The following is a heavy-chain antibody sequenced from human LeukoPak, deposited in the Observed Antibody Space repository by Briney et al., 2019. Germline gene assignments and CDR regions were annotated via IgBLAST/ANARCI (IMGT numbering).Heavy chain of an antibody. CDR2: INPSGGST. CDR3: ASEYCSSTNCYDWYFDY. Sequence: ASVNDSCKASVYTFTSYYRHWVRQAPGQRLEWMGVINPSGGSTSYEQKFQGRVTMTRDTSTSTVYMELSSLRSEDTAVYYCASEYCSSTNCYDWYFDYWGQGTLVTVSS. D-gene: IGHD2-2*01. V-gene: IGHV1-46*01. J-gene: IGHJ4*02. CDR1: VYTFTSYY.